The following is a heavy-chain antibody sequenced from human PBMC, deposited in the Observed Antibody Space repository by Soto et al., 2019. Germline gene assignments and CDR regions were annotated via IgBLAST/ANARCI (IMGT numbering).Heavy chain of an antibody. J-gene: IGHJ5*02. CDR3: ARERSAAGTGWLDP. Sequence: ASVKVSCKASGYTFTSYDINWVRQATGQGLEWMGWMNPNSGNTGYAQKFQGRVTMTRNTSISTAYMELSSLRSEDTAVYYCARERSAAGTGWLDPWGQRTLVTVSS. CDR1: GYTFTSYD. D-gene: IGHD6-13*01. CDR2: MNPNSGNT. V-gene: IGHV1-8*01.